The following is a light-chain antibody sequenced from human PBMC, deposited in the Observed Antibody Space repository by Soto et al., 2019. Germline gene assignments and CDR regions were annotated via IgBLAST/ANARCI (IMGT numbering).Light chain of an antibody. J-gene: IGLJ1*01. CDR1: SSDVGGYNY. CDR2: EVN. CDR3: SSYAGSSNV. V-gene: IGLV2-8*01. Sequence: QSVLTQPPSASGSPGQSVAISCTGTSSDVGGYNYVSWYQQHPGKAPKLMIYEVNTRPSGVPHRFSGSKSGNTASLTVSGLHAEDEADYYCSSYAGSSNVFGTGTKGTVL.